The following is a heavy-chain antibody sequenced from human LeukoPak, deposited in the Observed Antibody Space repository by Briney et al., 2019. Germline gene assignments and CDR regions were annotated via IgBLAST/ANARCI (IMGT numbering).Heavy chain of an antibody. V-gene: IGHV3-23*01. CDR2: IGGSGGST. J-gene: IGHJ3*02. CDR3: AKDTITTWVRAFDI. Sequence: PGGSLRLSCAASGFTFSSYAMSWVRQAPGEGLEWVSAIGGSGGSTYYADSVKGRFTISRDNSKNTLYPQMNSLRAEDTAVYYCAKDTITTWVRAFDIWGQGTMVTVSS. CDR1: GFTFSSYA. D-gene: IGHD1-14*01.